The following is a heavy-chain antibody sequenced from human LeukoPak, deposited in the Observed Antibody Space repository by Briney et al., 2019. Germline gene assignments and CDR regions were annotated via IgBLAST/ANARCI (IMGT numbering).Heavy chain of an antibody. CDR3: ARYIVVVVAATDAFDI. D-gene: IGHD2-15*01. V-gene: IGHV4-31*03. J-gene: IGHJ3*02. CDR1: GGSITSDNYY. Sequence: PSETLSLTCSVSGGSITSDNYYWSWVRQHPGKGLEWIGHIYYSGSTYYKPSLKSRVTISVDTSKNQFSLKLSSVTAADTAVYYCARYIVVVVAATDAFDIWGQGTMVTVSS. CDR2: IYYSGST.